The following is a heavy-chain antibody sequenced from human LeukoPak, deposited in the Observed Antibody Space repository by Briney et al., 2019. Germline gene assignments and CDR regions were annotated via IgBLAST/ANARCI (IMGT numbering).Heavy chain of an antibody. CDR1: GGSISSYY. Sequence: SETLSLTCTVSGGSISSYYWNWIRQPPGKGLEWLGYIYYSGSTNYNPSLKSRVTISVDTSKNQFSLKLRSVTAADTAVYFCARERRGVAAATDRSFNYWGQGTLVTVSP. D-gene: IGHD2-15*01. J-gene: IGHJ4*02. V-gene: IGHV4-59*01. CDR3: ARERRGVAAATDRSFNY. CDR2: IYYSGST.